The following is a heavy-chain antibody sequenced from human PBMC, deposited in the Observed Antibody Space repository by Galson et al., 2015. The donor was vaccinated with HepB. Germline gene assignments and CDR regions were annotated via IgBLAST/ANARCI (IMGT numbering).Heavy chain of an antibody. CDR1: GFTFSSYG. CDR2: IWYDGSNK. CDR3: ARELEAYDFWSGYLLPGWFDP. Sequence: SLRLSCAASGFTFSSYGMHWVRQAPGKGLEWVAVIWYDGSNKYYADSVKGRLTISRDNSKNTLYLQMNSLRAEDTAVYYCARELEAYDFWSGYLLPGWFDPWGQGTLVTVSS. D-gene: IGHD3-3*01. J-gene: IGHJ5*02. V-gene: IGHV3-33*01.